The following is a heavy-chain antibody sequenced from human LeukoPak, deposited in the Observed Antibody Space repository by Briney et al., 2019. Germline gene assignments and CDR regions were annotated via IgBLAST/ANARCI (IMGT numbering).Heavy chain of an antibody. CDR1: GYTFTGYY. CDR3: ARGSYYDSSGRY. J-gene: IGHJ4*02. D-gene: IGHD3-22*01. Sequence: ASVKVSCKASGYTFTGYYMHWVRQAPGQGLEWMGWMNPNSGNTGYAQKFQGRVTMTRNTSISTAYMELSSLRSEDTAVYYCARGSYYDSSGRYWGQGTLVTVSS. V-gene: IGHV1-8*02. CDR2: MNPNSGNT.